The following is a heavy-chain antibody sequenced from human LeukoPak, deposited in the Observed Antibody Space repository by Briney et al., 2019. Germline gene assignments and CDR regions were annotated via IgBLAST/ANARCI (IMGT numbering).Heavy chain of an antibody. D-gene: IGHD6-6*01. CDR1: GGTFSSYG. CDR2: GVPIFGRA. J-gene: IGHJ5*02. Sequence: ASVKVSCKGSGGTFSSYGISWVRQPPGQGLELMGGGVPIFGRANYAQKFQGRVTTTTDESTRTAYMELSSLRSEDTAVYYCARGTSLVFASDPFDPWGQGTLVTVSS. V-gene: IGHV1-69*05. CDR3: ARGTSLVFASDPFDP.